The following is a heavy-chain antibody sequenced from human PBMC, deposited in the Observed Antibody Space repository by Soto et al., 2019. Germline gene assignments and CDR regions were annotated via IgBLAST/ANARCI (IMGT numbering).Heavy chain of an antibody. D-gene: IGHD2-2*02. V-gene: IGHV3-21*01. CDR3: ARDFHCSSTSCYSGFDY. J-gene: IGHJ4*02. Sequence: EVQLVESGGGLVKPGGSLRLSCAASGFTFSSYSMNWVRQAPGKGLEWVSSISSSSSYIYYADSVKGRFTISRDNAKNSLYLQMNSLRADDTAVYYCARDFHCSSTSCYSGFDYWGQGTLVTVSS. CDR2: ISSSSSYI. CDR1: GFTFSSYS.